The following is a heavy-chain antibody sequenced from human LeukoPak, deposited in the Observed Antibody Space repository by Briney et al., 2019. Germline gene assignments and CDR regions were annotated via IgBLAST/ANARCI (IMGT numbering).Heavy chain of an antibody. CDR3: ARDTVWVGYCSSTSCYNYYGMDV. V-gene: IGHV1-46*01. J-gene: IGHJ6*02. Sequence: ASVKVSCKASGYTFTSYYMHWVRQAPGQGLEWMGIINPSGGSTSYAQKFQGRVTMTRDTSTSTVYMELSSLRSEDTAVYYCARDTVWVGYCSSTSCYNYYGMDVWGQGTTVTVSS. D-gene: IGHD2-2*03. CDR2: INPSGGST. CDR1: GYTFTSYY.